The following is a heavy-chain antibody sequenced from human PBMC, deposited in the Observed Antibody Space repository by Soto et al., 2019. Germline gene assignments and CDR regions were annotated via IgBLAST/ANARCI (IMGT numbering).Heavy chain of an antibody. CDR1: GFTFSSYS. J-gene: IGHJ5*02. CDR2: ITGSGNTI. V-gene: IGHV3-48*02. Sequence: PGGSLRLSCVASGFTFSSYSMNWVRQAPGKGLEWVSYITGSGNTIYYADSVRGRFTTSRDNARNSLYLQMNSLTDEDTAVYYCARRAATGTSWFDPWGQGTLVTVSS. D-gene: IGHD6-13*01. CDR3: ARRAATGTSWFDP.